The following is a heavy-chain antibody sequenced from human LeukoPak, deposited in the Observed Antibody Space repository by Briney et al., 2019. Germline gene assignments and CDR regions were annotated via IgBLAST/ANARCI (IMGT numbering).Heavy chain of an antibody. J-gene: IGHJ3*02. CDR2: IGNDGGYK. V-gene: IGHV3-30-3*01. Sequence: GGSLRLSCAASGFTFSRHPMNWIRQAPGKGPEWVAVIGNDGGYKHYADSVKGRFTISRDNSKNSLEMQMNSLRTEDTALYYCVKEADGFESWGPGTMVIVSS. CDR1: GFTFSRHP. CDR3: VKEADGFES.